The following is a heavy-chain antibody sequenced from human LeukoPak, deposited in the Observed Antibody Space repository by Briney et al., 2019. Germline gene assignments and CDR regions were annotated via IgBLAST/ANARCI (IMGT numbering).Heavy chain of an antibody. CDR3: AKAVRSMVTGGGYFDS. Sequence: PGGSLRLSCAASGFTFTSCGMSWVRQAPGKGLEWVSSLSGGGDSRYYADSVMGRFTISRDNSKNTLYLQMNSLRAEDTAVYYCAKAVRSMVTGGGYFDSWGQGTLVTVSS. CDR1: GFTFTSCG. J-gene: IGHJ4*02. V-gene: IGHV3-23*01. CDR2: LSGGGDSR. D-gene: IGHD3-10*01.